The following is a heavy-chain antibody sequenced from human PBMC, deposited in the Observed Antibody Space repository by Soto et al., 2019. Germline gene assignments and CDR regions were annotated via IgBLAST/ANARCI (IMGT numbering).Heavy chain of an antibody. D-gene: IGHD6-13*01. CDR1: GYTFTSYG. J-gene: IGHJ6*02. Sequence: QVQLVQSGAEVKKPGASVKVSCKASGYTFTSYGISWVRQAPGQGLEWMGWISAYNGNTNYAQKLQGRVTMTTDTSTSTAYMELRSLRSDDTAVYYCARDCLLAAAVVGRYYYYGMDVWGQGTTVTVSS. V-gene: IGHV1-18*01. CDR3: ARDCLLAAAVVGRYYYYGMDV. CDR2: ISAYNGNT.